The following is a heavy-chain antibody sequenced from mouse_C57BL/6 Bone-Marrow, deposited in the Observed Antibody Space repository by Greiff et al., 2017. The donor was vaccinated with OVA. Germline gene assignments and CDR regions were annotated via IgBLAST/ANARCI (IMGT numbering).Heavy chain of an antibody. V-gene: IGHV1-80*01. CDR2: IYPGDGDT. D-gene: IGHD2-1*01. J-gene: IGHJ2*01. CDR3: ARSGYGNYGDYFDY. CDR1: GYAFSSYW. Sequence: VQLQQSGAELVKPGASVKISCKASGYAFSSYWMNWVKQRSGKGLEWIGQIYPGDGDTNYNGKFKGKATLTADKSSSTAYMQLSSLTSEDSAVYFCARSGYGNYGDYFDYWGQGTTLTVSS.